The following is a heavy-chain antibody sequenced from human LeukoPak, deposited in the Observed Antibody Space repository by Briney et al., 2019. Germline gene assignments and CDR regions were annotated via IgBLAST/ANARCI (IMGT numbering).Heavy chain of an antibody. J-gene: IGHJ4*02. CDR2: INHSGST. D-gene: IGHD6-13*01. CDR3: ARTHSHQQLGPSFLDY. CDR1: GGSFSGYY. V-gene: IGHV4-34*01. Sequence: PSETLSLTCAVYGGSFSGYYWTWIHQPPGKGLEWIAEINHSGSTNYNPSLKSRVTISVDTSKNQFSLKLSSVTAADTAVYYCARTHSHQQLGPSFLDYWGQGTLVTVSS.